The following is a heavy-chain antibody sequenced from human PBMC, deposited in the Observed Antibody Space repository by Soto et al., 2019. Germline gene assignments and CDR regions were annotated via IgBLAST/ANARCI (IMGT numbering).Heavy chain of an antibody. CDR2: MNPNSGNT. CDR3: AVGEYYYDSSGSSY. V-gene: IGHV1-8*01. Sequence: QVQLVQSGAEVKKPGASVKVSCKASGYTFTSYDINWVRQATGQGLEWMGWMNPNSGNTGYAQKFQGRVTMTRNTSRSTAYMELSSLRSEDTAVYYCAVGEYYYDSSGSSYWGQGTLVTVSS. D-gene: IGHD3-22*01. CDR1: GYTFTSYD. J-gene: IGHJ4*02.